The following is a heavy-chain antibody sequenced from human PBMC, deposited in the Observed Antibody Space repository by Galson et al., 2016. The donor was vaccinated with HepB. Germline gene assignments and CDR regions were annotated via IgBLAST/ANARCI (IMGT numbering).Heavy chain of an antibody. CDR2: VYWNDDK. CDR1: GFSLNIDGEG. D-gene: IGHD3-10*01. V-gene: IGHV2-5*01. Sequence: PALVKPTQTLTLTCTFSGFSLNIDGEGVGWIRQPPGKALEWLALVYWNDDKRYSPSLKTRLTITKDASKKQVFLKMTNMDPADTATYYCAHIGLRFGDLLLDYWGQEARVTVSS. J-gene: IGHJ4*02. CDR3: AHIGLRFGDLLLDY.